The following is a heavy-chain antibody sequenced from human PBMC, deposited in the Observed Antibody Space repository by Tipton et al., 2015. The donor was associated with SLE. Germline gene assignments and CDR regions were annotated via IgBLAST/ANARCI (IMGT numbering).Heavy chain of an antibody. V-gene: IGHV3-23*01. D-gene: IGHD1-26*01. CDR2: ISGSGGST. J-gene: IGHJ4*02. CDR1: GFTFDNYA. CDR3: ARDRGGATTLDY. Sequence: GSLRLSCVASGFTFDNYAMNWVRQAPGKGLEWVSAISGSGGSTYYADSVKGRFTISRDNSKNTLYLQMNSLRAEDTAVYFCARDRGGATTLDYWGQGTLVTVSS.